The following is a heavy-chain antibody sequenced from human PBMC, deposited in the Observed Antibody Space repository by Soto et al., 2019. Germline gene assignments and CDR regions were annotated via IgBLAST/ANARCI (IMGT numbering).Heavy chain of an antibody. D-gene: IGHD6-19*01. CDR3: AKSGSSGWYGWFDP. V-gene: IGHV2-5*01. Sequence: SGPTLVNPTQTLTLTCIFSGFSLRTSGVGVGWIRQPPGKALEWLGLINCNDDKRYSPSLKSRLTITKDTSKNQVVLTMTNMDPVDTATYYCAKSGSSGWYGWFDPWGQGTLVTVSS. CDR2: INCNDDK. CDR1: GFSLRTSGVG. J-gene: IGHJ5*02.